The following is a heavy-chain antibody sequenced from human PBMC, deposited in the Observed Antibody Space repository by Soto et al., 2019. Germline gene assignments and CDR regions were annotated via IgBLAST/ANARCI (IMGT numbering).Heavy chain of an antibody. CDR3: AKKGLGSLKTFCSGSGCHYAFDI. J-gene: IGHJ3*02. V-gene: IGHV3-23*01. Sequence: GGFLRLSCAASGFIFSHYAMSWVRQTPGKGLEWVSTISGGGDGTYYADSVKGHFTISRDNSKNTLYLQMNSLRVEDTAIYYWAKKGLGSLKTFCSGSGCHYAFDIWGQGTMVTVSS. CDR2: ISGGGDGT. D-gene: IGHD6-19*01. CDR1: GFIFSHYA.